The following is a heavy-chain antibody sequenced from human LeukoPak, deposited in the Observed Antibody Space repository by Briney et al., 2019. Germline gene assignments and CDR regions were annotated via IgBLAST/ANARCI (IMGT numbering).Heavy chain of an antibody. V-gene: IGHV3-53*01. J-gene: IGHJ4*02. D-gene: IGHD2-15*01. CDR3: ARRGVHYGSSGNSYATVVDS. Sequence: GGSLRLSCAASGFTVDSYYMSWVRQAPGKGLEWVSFIYSGGITDYADSVKGRFSISSDNSKNTLYLQMNSLRAEDTAVYFCARRGVHYGSSGNSYATVVDSWGQGTLVTVSS. CDR1: GFTVDSYY. CDR2: IYSGGIT.